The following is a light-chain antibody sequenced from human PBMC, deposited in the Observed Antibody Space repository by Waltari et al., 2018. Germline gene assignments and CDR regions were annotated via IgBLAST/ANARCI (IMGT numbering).Light chain of an antibody. J-gene: IGLJ3*02. CDR2: NNN. CDR3: AAWDDSLNGWV. Sequence: QSVLTQPPSASGTPGQRVTISCSGSSSHIGSNTVNWFQQLPGTAPKLLIYNNNRRPSGVPDRFPGSKSGTSASLAISGLQSEDEADYYCAAWDDSLNGWVFGGGTKLTVL. V-gene: IGLV1-44*01. CDR1: SSHIGSNT.